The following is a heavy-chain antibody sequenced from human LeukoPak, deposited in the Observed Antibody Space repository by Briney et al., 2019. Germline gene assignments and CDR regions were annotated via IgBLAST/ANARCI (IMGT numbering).Heavy chain of an antibody. CDR2: IYTSGST. V-gene: IGHV4-4*07. CDR1: GFTFSIYA. Sequence: GSLRLSCAASGFTFSIYAMSWIRQPAGKGLEWIGRIYTSGSTNYNPSLKSRVTISVDTSKNQFSLKLSSVTAADTAVYYCATSGSHCSSTSCYGPPYQYYFDYWGQGTLVTVSS. CDR3: ATSGSHCSSTSCYGPPYQYYFDY. J-gene: IGHJ4*02. D-gene: IGHD2-2*01.